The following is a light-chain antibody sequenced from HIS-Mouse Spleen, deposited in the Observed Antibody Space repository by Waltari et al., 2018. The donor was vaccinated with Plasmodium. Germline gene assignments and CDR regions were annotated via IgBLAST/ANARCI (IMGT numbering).Light chain of an antibody. Sequence: SYELTQPPSLSVSPGQTARITCSGDAFPKQYAYWYQQKSGQAPVLVIYEDSKRPSGIPERFSGSSSGTMATLTISGAQVEDEADYYCYSTDSSGNHRVFGGGTKLTVL. CDR3: YSTDSSGNHRV. J-gene: IGLJ3*02. CDR2: EDS. CDR1: AFPKQY. V-gene: IGLV3-10*01.